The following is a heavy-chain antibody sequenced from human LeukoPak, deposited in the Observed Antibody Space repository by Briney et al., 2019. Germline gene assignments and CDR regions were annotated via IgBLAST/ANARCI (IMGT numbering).Heavy chain of an antibody. J-gene: IGHJ4*02. CDR2: IYSGGNT. CDR1: GFTVTSYY. V-gene: IGHV3-53*01. D-gene: IGHD6-13*01. Sequence: PGGSLRLSCAASGFTVTSYYMSWVRQAPGKGLEWVSVIYSGGNTYYADSVKGRFTISRDNSKNTLYLQLNSLRAEDTAVYYCARDVGYSSRKGAYYFDYWGQGTLVTVSS. CDR3: ARDVGYSSRKGAYYFDY.